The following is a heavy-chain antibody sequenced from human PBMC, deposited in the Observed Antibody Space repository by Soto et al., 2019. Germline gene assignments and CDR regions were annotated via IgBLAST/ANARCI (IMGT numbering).Heavy chain of an antibody. D-gene: IGHD6-19*01. J-gene: IGHJ4*02. V-gene: IGHV1-18*01. Sequence: ASVKVSCKASGYTFTSYGISWVRQAPGQGLEWMGWISAYNGNTNYAQKLQGRVTMTTDTSTSTACMELRSLRSDDTAVYYCARSQWLVEPGPYYFDYWGQGTLVTVSS. CDR1: GYTFTSYG. CDR3: ARSQWLVEPGPYYFDY. CDR2: ISAYNGNT.